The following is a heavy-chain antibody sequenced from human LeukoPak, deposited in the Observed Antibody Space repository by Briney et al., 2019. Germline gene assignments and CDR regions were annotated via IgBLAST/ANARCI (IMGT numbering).Heavy chain of an antibody. CDR3: AKVPRYYYDSSGYYYANFDY. Sequence: GGSLRLSCAASGFTFSSYAMSWVRQAPGKGLEWVSAISGSGGSTYYADSVKGRFTISRDNSKNTLYLQMSSLRAEDTAVYYCAKVPRYYYDSSGYYYANFDYWGQGTLVTVSS. J-gene: IGHJ4*02. CDR1: GFTFSSYA. V-gene: IGHV3-23*01. CDR2: ISGSGGST. D-gene: IGHD3-22*01.